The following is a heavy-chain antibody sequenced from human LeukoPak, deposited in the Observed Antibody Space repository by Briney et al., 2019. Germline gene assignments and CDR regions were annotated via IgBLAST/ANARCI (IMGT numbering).Heavy chain of an antibody. V-gene: IGHV3-30*02. CDR3: AKSGDGYRFDH. Sequence: PGGSLRLSCAASGFTFSSDGMHWVRQAPGKGLEWVAFIRHDGSKKYYADSVKGRFTTPRDNSKNTLDLQMNSLRPEDTAVYYCAKSGDGYRFDHWGQGTLVTVSS. CDR2: IRHDGSKK. D-gene: IGHD5-24*01. CDR1: GFTFSSDG. J-gene: IGHJ4*02.